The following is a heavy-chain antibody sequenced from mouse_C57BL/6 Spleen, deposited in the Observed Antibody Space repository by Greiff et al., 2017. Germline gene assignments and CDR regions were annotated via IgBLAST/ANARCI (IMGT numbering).Heavy chain of an antibody. CDR1: GYAFSSSW. CDR3: ARETGTNYFDD. D-gene: IGHD4-1*01. J-gene: IGHJ2*01. CDR2: IYPGDGDT. V-gene: IGHV1-82*01. Sequence: QVQLQQSGPELVKPGASVKISCKASGYAFSSSWMNWVKQRPGKGLEWIGRIYPGDGDTNYTGTFKGKATLTAAKSSSTAYMQLRSLTSEDSAVYFCARETGTNYFDDWGQGTTLTVSS.